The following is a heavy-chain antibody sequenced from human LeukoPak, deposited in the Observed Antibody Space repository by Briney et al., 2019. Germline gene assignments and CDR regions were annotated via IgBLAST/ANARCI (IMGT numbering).Heavy chain of an antibody. Sequence: SETLSLTCAVSGGSISGYYWSWIRQSPGRGLEYIGHIYYNGRTDYNPSLKSRVTISVDTSRNQFSLRLNSVTAADTAVYFCARAPEFSSGWLLDCWGQGSLVTVSS. D-gene: IGHD6-19*01. CDR3: ARAPEFSSGWLLDC. V-gene: IGHV4-59*01. CDR2: IYYNGRT. CDR1: GGSISGYY. J-gene: IGHJ4*02.